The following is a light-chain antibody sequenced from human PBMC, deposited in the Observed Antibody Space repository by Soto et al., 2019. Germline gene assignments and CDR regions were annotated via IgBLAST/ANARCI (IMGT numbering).Light chain of an antibody. CDR1: QSVGSL. CDR3: QQRSNWPIT. Sequence: EIVLTQSPATLSCSPGEGATLSCRVSQSVGSLLAWYQQKPGQDPRLVIYDASNKDTGMSARFSGSGSGTDFTLTISSLEPEEFAVYYCQQRSNWPITFGQGTRLEVK. V-gene: IGKV3-11*01. J-gene: IGKJ5*01. CDR2: DAS.